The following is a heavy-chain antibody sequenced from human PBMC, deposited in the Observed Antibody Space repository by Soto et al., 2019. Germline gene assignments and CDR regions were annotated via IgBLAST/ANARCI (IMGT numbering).Heavy chain of an antibody. CDR3: ARDYTAMGELGY. Sequence: SETLSLTCTVSGGSISSYYWSWIRQPPGKGLEWIGYIYYSGSTNYNPSLKSRVTISVDTSKNQFSLKLSSVTAADTAVYYCARDYTAMGELGYWGQGTLVTVSS. CDR2: IYYSGST. V-gene: IGHV4-59*01. J-gene: IGHJ4*02. CDR1: GGSISSYY. D-gene: IGHD5-18*01.